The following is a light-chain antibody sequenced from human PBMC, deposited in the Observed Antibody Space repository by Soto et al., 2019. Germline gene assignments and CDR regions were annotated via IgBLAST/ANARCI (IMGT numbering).Light chain of an antibody. J-gene: IGKJ3*01. CDR2: DAS. Sequence: ETVLTQSPATLSLSPGERAILSCRASQSVSSFLAWYQQKPGQAPRLLIYDASNRATGIPARFSGSGSGTDFTLTISSLEPEDSAVYYCQQRYTWPSFGPGTKVDIK. CDR3: QQRYTWPS. CDR1: QSVSSF. V-gene: IGKV3-11*01.